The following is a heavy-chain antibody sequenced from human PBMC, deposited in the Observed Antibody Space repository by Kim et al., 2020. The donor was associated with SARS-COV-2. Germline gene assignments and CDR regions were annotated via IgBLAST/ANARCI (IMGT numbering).Heavy chain of an antibody. CDR1: GFTFNDYA. CDR3: AKGWFGELLPNWFDP. CDR2: ISWNGGSI. D-gene: IGHD3-10*01. Sequence: GGSLRLSCAASGFTFNDYAMHWVRQAPGKGLEWVSGISWNGGSIGYADSVKGRFTISRDNAKNSLYLQMNSLRAEDTALYYCAKGWFGELLPNWFDPWGQGTLVTVSS. J-gene: IGHJ5*02. V-gene: IGHV3-9*01.